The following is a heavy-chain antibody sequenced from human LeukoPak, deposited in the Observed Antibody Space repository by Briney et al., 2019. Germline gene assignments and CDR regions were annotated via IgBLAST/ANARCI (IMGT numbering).Heavy chain of an antibody. CDR3: ARGPNFDWLFPTYYFDY. CDR2: ISYDGSNK. V-gene: IGHV3-30-3*01. D-gene: IGHD3-9*01. Sequence: PGGSLRLSCAASGFTFSNYAMHWVRQAPGKGLEWVAVISYDGSNKYYADSVKGRFTISRDNSKNTLYLQMNSLRSDDTAVYYCARGPNFDWLFPTYYFDYWGQGTLVTVSP. CDR1: GFTFSNYA. J-gene: IGHJ4*02.